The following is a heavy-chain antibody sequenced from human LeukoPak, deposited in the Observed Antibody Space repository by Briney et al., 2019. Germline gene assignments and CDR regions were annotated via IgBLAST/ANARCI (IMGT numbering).Heavy chain of an antibody. CDR3: ARVSTLALHYYGMDV. CDR1: GGSISSYY. J-gene: IGHJ6*02. CDR2: IYYSGST. V-gene: IGHV4-59*01. Sequence: ASETLSLTCTVSGGSISSYYWSWIRQPPGKGREWIGYIYYSGSTNYNPSLKSRVTISVDTSKNQFSLKLSSVTAADTAVYYCARVSTLALHYYGMDVWGQGTTVTVSS. D-gene: IGHD6-13*01.